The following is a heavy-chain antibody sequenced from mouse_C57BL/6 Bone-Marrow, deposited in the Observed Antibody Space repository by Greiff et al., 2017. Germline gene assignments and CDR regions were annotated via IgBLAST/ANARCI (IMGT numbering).Heavy chain of an antibody. CDR2: INPSSGYT. V-gene: IGHV1-7*01. CDR1: GYTFTSYW. J-gene: IGHJ3*01. Sequence: QVQLQQSGAELAKPGASVKLSCKASGYTFTSYWMHWVKQRPGQGLEWIGDINPSSGYTKYNQKFKDKATLTADKSSSTAYMQLSSLTYEDSAVYYCARSDSSGSAWFAYWGQGTLVTVSA. CDR3: ARSDSSGSAWFAY. D-gene: IGHD3-2*02.